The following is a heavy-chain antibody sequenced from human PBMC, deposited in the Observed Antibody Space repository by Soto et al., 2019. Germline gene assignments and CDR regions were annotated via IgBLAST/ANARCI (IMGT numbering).Heavy chain of an antibody. D-gene: IGHD2-15*01. CDR1: GGSVSSYY. J-gene: IGHJ3*02. CDR2: IYAGGST. V-gene: IGHV4-4*07. CDR3: ARDHARVEDDAFDI. Sequence: SETLSLTCTVSGGSVSSYYWSWIRQPVGKGLEWIGRIYAGGSTNYNPSLKSRITMSVDSSKSQFSLKVNSVTAADTAVYYCARDHARVEDDAFDIWGQGTMVTVS.